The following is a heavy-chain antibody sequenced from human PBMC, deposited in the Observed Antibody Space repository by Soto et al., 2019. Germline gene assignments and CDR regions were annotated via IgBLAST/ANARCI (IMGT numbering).Heavy chain of an antibody. CDR3: ARAGRIAVADYYFDY. Sequence: EVQLLESGGGLVQPGGSLRLSCAASGFTFSSYAMSWVRQAPGKGLEWVSAISGSGGSTYYADSVKGRFTISRDNSKNTLYLPMNSLRAEDTAVYYCARAGRIAVADYYFDYCGKGTLVTFSS. CDR1: GFTFSSYA. CDR2: ISGSGGST. J-gene: IGHJ4*02. V-gene: IGHV3-23*01. D-gene: IGHD6-19*01.